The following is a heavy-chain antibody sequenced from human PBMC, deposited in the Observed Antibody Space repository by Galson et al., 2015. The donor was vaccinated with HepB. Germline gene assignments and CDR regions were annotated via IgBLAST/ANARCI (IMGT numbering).Heavy chain of an antibody. V-gene: IGHV1-2*02. J-gene: IGHJ3*02. CDR2: INPNSGGT. D-gene: IGHD3-3*01. CDR1: GYTFTGYY. CDR3: ARVSSLQVGVVIYAFDM. Sequence: SVKVSCKASGYTFTGYYMHWVRQAPGQGLEWMGWINPNSGGTNYAQKFQGRVTMTRDTSIRTAYMELSRLRSDDTAVYYCARVSSLQVGVVIYAFDMCGQGRMVTAAS.